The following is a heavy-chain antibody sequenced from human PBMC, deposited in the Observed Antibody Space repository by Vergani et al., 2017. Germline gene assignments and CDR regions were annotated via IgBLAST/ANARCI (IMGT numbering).Heavy chain of an antibody. CDR3: ASRDITIFGVVIIRGYYYYGMDF. J-gene: IGHJ6*02. V-gene: IGHV1-69*01. CDR1: GGTFSSYA. CDR2: IIPIFGTA. D-gene: IGHD3-3*01. Sequence: QVQLVQSGAEVKKPGSSVKVSCKASGGTFSSYAISWVRQAPGQGLEWMGGIIPIFGTANYAQKFQGRVTITADESTSTAYMELSSLRSDDTAVYYCASRDITIFGVVIIRGYYYYGMDFWGQGTTVTVSS.